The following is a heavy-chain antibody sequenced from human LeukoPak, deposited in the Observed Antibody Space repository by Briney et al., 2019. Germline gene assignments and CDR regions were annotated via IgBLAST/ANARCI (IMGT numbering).Heavy chain of an antibody. Sequence: GGALRLSCAASGFTLSSNYMTWVRQAPGKGLEWLSVMYSGGNTYYAASVAGRFTISRDNSKNTVYLQMNSLRAEDTAVYFCARGGPGVFAYWGQGTLVTVSS. CDR3: ARGGPGVFAY. CDR2: MYSGGNT. CDR1: GFTLSSNY. V-gene: IGHV3-53*01. D-gene: IGHD3-10*01. J-gene: IGHJ4*02.